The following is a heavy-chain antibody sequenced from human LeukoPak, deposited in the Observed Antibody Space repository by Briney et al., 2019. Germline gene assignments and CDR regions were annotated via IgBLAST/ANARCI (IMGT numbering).Heavy chain of an antibody. CDR1: GFTLSGYG. D-gene: IGHD1-1*01. CDR2: ISSSTRII. Sequence: GGSLRLSCAASGFTLSGYGMNWVRQAPGKGLEWVSYISSSTRIIYYADSVKGRLTISRDNAKNSLYLQMNSLRAEDTAVYYCARGLERGYYFDYWGQGTLVTVSS. CDR3: ARGLERGYYFDY. V-gene: IGHV3-48*01. J-gene: IGHJ4*02.